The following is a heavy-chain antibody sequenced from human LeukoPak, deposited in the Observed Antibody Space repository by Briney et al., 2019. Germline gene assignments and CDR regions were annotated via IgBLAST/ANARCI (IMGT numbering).Heavy chain of an antibody. CDR2: INAGNGNT. J-gene: IGHJ6*02. V-gene: IGHV1-3*01. D-gene: IGHD6-19*01. Sequence: ASVKVSCKASGYTSTSYAMHWVRQAPGQRLEWMGWINAGNGNTKYSQKFQGRVTITRDTSASTAYMELSSLRSEDTAVYYCARNPEYSSGWSPYYYGMDVWGQGTTVTVSS. CDR1: GYTSTSYA. CDR3: ARNPEYSSGWSPYYYGMDV.